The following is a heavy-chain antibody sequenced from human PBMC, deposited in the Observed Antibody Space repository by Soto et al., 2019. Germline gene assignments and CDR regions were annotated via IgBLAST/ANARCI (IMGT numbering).Heavy chain of an antibody. D-gene: IGHD6-25*01. V-gene: IGHV3-33*01. CDR1: RFIFTNHA. CDR2: IWYDGSVK. J-gene: IGHJ3*02. Sequence: QVQLVESGGGVVQPGRSLRLSCAASRFIFTNHAMHWVRQAPGKGLEWVAQIWYDGSVKNYADSMKGRFTVSRDSPKNTPFLQMNSLRVEATAVYYCARDGQRLAPYAFEIWGQGTLVTVSS. CDR3: ARDGQRLAPYAFEI.